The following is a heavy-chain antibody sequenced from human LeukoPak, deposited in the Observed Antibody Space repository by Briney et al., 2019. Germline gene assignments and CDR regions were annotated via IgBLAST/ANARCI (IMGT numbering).Heavy chain of an antibody. CDR1: GSSISSSSYY. CDR2: IYYSGST. CDR3: ARELAAAGDFDY. D-gene: IGHD6-13*01. V-gene: IGHV4-39*07. J-gene: IGHJ4*02. Sequence: PSETLSLTCTVSGSSISSSSYYWGWIRQPPGKGLEWIGSIYYSGSTYYNPSLKSRVTISVDTSKNQFSLKLSSVTVADTAVYYCARELAAAGDFDYWGQGTLVTVSS.